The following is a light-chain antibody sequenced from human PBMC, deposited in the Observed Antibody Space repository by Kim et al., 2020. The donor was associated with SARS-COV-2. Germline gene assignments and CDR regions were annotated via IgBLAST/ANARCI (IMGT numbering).Light chain of an antibody. V-gene: IGLV3-19*01. CDR2: GKN. J-gene: IGLJ2*01. CDR1: SLRSYY. CDR3: NSRDSSGIHVL. Sequence: SSELTQDPAVSVALGQTVRITCQGDSLRSYYANWYQQKPGQAPVLVIYGKNNRPSGIPDRFSGSSSGNTASLTITGAQAEDEADYYCNSRDSSGIHVLFG.